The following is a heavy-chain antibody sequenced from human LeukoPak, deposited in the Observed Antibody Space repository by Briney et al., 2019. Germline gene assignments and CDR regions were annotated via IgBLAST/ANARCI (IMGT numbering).Heavy chain of an antibody. J-gene: IGHJ4*02. Sequence: PGGSLRPSCAASGFTFSGYGMHWVRQAPGKGLEWVAFIRYDGNNKYYADSVKGRFTISRDNSKNTLYLQMNSLRAEDTAVYYCATDRVLDSGSHNGGSDYWGQGTLVTVSS. CDR2: IRYDGNNK. CDR1: GFTFSGYG. CDR3: ATDRVLDSGSHNGGSDY. D-gene: IGHD1-26*01. V-gene: IGHV3-30*02.